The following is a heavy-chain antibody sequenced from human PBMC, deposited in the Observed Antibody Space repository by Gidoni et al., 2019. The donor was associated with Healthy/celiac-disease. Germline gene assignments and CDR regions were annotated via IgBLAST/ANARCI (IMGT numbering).Heavy chain of an antibody. D-gene: IGHD2-21*02. Sequence: EVQLLESGGGLVQPGGSLRLSCAASGFTFSSYAMSWVRQAPGKGLEWVSAISGSGGSTYYADSVKGRFTISRDNSKNTLYLQMNSLRAEDTAVYYCAKAIPDLVVVTAMLNDYWGQGTLVTVSS. J-gene: IGHJ4*02. CDR1: GFTFSSYA. CDR2: ISGSGGST. CDR3: AKAIPDLVVVTAMLNDY. V-gene: IGHV3-23*01.